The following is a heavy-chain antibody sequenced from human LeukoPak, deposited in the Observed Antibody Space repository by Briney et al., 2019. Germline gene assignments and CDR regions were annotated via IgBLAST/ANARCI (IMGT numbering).Heavy chain of an antibody. CDR2: IWYDGSNE. J-gene: IGHJ4*02. V-gene: IGHV3-33*01. CDR1: GFTFSSYG. Sequence: PGRSLRLSCAASGFTFSSYGMHWVRQAPGKGLEWVAVIWYDGSNEYYADSVKGRFTISRDNSKNTLYLQMNSLRAEDTAVYYCARGPVRDYSNYWGQGTLVTASS. D-gene: IGHD4-11*01. CDR3: ARGPVRDYSNY.